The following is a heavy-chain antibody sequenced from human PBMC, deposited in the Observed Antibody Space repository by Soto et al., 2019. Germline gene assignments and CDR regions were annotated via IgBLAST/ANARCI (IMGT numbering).Heavy chain of an antibody. CDR2: ISGSGGST. J-gene: IGHJ5*02. CDR1: GFTFSSYA. V-gene: IGHV3-23*01. CDR3: AKGQFSTYDFWSGSLNWFDP. Sequence: QPGGSLRLSCAASGFTFSSYAMSWVRQAPGKGLEWVSAISGSGGSTYYADFVKGRFTISRDNSKNTLYLQMNSLRAEDTAVYYCAKGQFSTYDFWSGSLNWFDPWGQGTLVTVSS. D-gene: IGHD3-3*01.